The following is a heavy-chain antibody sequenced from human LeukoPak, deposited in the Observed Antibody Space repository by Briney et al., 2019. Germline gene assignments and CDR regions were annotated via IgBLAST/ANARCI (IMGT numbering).Heavy chain of an antibody. J-gene: IGHJ6*03. CDR1: GGSFSGYY. CDR3: ARSELGYYYYYMDV. D-gene: IGHD3-10*01. Sequence: RSSETLSLTFAVYGGSFSGYYWSWIRQPPGKGLEWIGEINHSGSTNYNPSLKSRVTISVDTSKNQFSLKLSSVTAADTAVYYCARSELGYYYYYMDVWGKGTTVTVSS. V-gene: IGHV4-34*01. CDR2: INHSGST.